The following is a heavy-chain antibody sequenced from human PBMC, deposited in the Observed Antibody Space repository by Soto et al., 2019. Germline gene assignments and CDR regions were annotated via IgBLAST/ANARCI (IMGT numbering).Heavy chain of an antibody. V-gene: IGHV3-23*01. D-gene: IGHD2-15*01. CDR3: AKGRDKFYYYRMDV. Sequence: EVQLLESGGGLVQPGGFLRLSCAASGFTFSSYAMNWVRQAPGKGLEWVSALSGSGGSPYYADSVMGRFTISRDNSKNTLYLQMNTLRAEDTAVYYCAKGRDKFYYYRMDVWGQGTTVTVSS. J-gene: IGHJ6*02. CDR1: GFTFSSYA. CDR2: LSGSGGSP.